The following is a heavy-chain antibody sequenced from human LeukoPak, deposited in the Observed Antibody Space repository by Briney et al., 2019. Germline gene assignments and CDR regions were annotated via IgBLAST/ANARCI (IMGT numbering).Heavy chain of an antibody. CDR1: GYTLTELS. CDR2: FDPEDGET. Sequence: EASVKVSCKVSGYTLTELSMHWVRQAPGKGLEWMGGFDPEDGETIYAQKFQGRVTMTEDTSTDTAYMELSSLRSEDTAVYYCASTRGKLNVDTAMDPYFDYWGQGTLVTVSS. D-gene: IGHD5-18*01. CDR3: ASTRGKLNVDTAMDPYFDY. J-gene: IGHJ4*02. V-gene: IGHV1-24*01.